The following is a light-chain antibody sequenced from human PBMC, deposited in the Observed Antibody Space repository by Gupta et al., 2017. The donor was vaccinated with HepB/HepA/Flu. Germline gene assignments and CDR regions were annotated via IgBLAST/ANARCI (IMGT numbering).Light chain of an antibody. CDR3: LQYANSPWT. CDR2: YTS. Sequence: EIVLTQSPGPPSLSPGERATLSCRASHSVTSSYLAWYQQEPGQAPRLRIQYTSNRATAIPDSFSGSGSGTDFTLTIRRLDPEDFALYYFLQYANSPWTFAQGTKVEVK. CDR1: HSVTSSY. V-gene: IGKV3-20*01. J-gene: IGKJ1*01.